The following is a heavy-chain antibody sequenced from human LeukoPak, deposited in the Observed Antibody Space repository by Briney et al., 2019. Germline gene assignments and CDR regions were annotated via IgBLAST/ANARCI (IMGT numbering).Heavy chain of an antibody. CDR1: GFTFSSYE. D-gene: IGHD6-19*01. CDR3: ARVGQWIDY. V-gene: IGHV3-48*03. J-gene: IGHJ4*02. Sequence: GGSLRLSCAASGFTFSSYEMNWVRQAPGKGLQWVSYISGSGTTMPYGDSVKGRFTMSRDNAKNSLYLQLNSLRAEDTAVYYCARVGQWIDYWGQGTLVTVSS. CDR2: ISGSGTTM.